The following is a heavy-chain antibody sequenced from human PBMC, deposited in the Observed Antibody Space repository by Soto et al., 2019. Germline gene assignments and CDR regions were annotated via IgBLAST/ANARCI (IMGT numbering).Heavy chain of an antibody. V-gene: IGHV1-3*01. Sequence: QVRLVQSGAEVKEPGASVIVSCRASGYSFTSHTLHWARQAPGQSLEWMGWIAAGNGHIRYAQQFHGRVTFTKDTSATTAYMELRSLSSDDTAIYYCAREPEDGVPGDYWGQGTLVDVSS. D-gene: IGHD2-8*01. CDR2: IAAGNGHI. J-gene: IGHJ4*02. CDR3: AREPEDGVPGDY. CDR1: GYSFTSHT.